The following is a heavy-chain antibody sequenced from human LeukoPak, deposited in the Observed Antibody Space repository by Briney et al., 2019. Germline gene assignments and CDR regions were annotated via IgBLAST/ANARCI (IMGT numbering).Heavy chain of an antibody. CDR1: GYTFTSYG. J-gene: IGHJ4*02. CDR3: ARDRDYYDSSGYYSGRYFDY. Sequence: ASVKVSCKASGYTFTSYGISWVRQAPGQRLEWMGWINAGNGNTKYSQKFQGRVTITRDTSASTAYMELSSLRSEDTAVYYCARDRDYYDSSGYYSGRYFDYWGQGTLVTVSS. D-gene: IGHD3-22*01. CDR2: INAGNGNT. V-gene: IGHV1-3*01.